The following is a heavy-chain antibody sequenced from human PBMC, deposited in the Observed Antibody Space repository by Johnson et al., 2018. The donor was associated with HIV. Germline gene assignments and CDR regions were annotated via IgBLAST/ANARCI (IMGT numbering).Heavy chain of an antibody. CDR3: ARDLSGNYGDPFDI. D-gene: IGHD1-26*01. CDR1: GFTLSSYT. Sequence: QVQLVESGGGVVQPGRSLRLSCAASGFTLSSYTIHWVRQAPGKGLEWVAVISYDGSNKKYADSVKGRFTISRDNSKNTLYLQMNSLRAADTAVYYCARDLSGNYGDPFDIWGQGTMVTVSS. CDR2: ISYDGSNK. V-gene: IGHV3-30*04. J-gene: IGHJ3*02.